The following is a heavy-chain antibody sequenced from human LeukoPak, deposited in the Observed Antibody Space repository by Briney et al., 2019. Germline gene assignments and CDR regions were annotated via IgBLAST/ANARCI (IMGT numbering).Heavy chain of an antibody. D-gene: IGHD1-14*01. J-gene: IGHJ6*03. CDR1: GGTFGSFA. CDR3: ARGPPLTYDHTPEGYYHYYMDV. Sequence: SVKVSCKTSGGTFGSFAIAWLRHAPGQGLEWMGGIIPIFATTNYAQEFQGRVSITADDFTSTVYMELTSLRSDDTGVYYCARGPPLTYDHTPEGYYHYYMDVWGKGTTIIISS. CDR2: IIPIFATT. V-gene: IGHV1-69*13.